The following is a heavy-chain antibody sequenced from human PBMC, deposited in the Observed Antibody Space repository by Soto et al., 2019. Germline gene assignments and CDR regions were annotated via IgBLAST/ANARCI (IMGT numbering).Heavy chain of an antibody. J-gene: IGHJ4*02. D-gene: IGHD6-19*01. CDR2: INPIGGIT. CDR1: GPTLTSDY. Sequence: GDSVKAVSKVPGPTLTSDYMHWVLQAPGHGLEWMGIINPIGGITSIAQEFQGRVTMTRDTSTSTVYMEQSSLRSEDTAVYSCARAGMRKLAVALDYWGQGTLVTVST. V-gene: IGHV1-46*01. CDR3: ARAGMRKLAVALDY.